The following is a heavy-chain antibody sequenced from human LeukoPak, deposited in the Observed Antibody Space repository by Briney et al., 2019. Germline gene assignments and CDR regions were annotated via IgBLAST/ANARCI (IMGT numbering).Heavy chain of an antibody. CDR3: ARDKELGYFQH. V-gene: IGHV1-69*04. Sequence: GASVKVSCKASGGTFSSYAISWVRQAPGQGLEWMGRIIPILGIANYAQKFQGRVTITADKSTSTAYMELSSLRSEDTAVYYCARDKELGYFQHWGQGTLVTVSS. D-gene: IGHD1-26*01. J-gene: IGHJ1*01. CDR1: GGTFSSYA. CDR2: IIPILGIA.